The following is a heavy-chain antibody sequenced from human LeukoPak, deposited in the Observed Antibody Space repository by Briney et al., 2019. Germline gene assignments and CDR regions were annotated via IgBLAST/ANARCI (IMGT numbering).Heavy chain of an antibody. J-gene: IGHJ4*02. CDR3: ARGAEYYAIWRGYAGYSDY. D-gene: IGHD3-3*01. Sequence: SETLSLTCTVSGYSISNGYYWGWIRPPPGKWLEWVGSIYHRGSTYYNPSLRSRVTISLDRSKKKFSLKLTSVTAADTAVYFCARGAEYYAIWRGYAGYSDYWGQGISVTVSS. V-gene: IGHV4-38-2*02. CDR1: GYSISNGYY. CDR2: IYHRGST.